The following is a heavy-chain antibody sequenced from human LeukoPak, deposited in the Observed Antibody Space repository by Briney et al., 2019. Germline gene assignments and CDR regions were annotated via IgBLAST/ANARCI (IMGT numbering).Heavy chain of an antibody. V-gene: IGHV4-30-4*08. CDR1: GGSISSGDYY. J-gene: IGHJ5*02. CDR3: ARLPVELRDNWFDP. CDR2: IYYSGST. D-gene: IGHD1-26*01. Sequence: PSQTLSPTCTVSGGSISSGDYYWSWIRQPPGKGLEWIGYIYYSGSTYYNPSLKSRVTISVDTSKNQFSLKLSSVTAADTAVYYCARLPVELRDNWFDPWGQGTLVTVSS.